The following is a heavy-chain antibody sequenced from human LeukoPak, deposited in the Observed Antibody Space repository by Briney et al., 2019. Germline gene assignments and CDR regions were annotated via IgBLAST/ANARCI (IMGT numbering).Heavy chain of an antibody. Sequence: PSETLSLTCTVSGGSISSYYWSWIRQPPGKGLEWIGYIYYSGSTNYNPSLKSRVTMSVDTSKNQFSLKLSSVTAADTAVYYCARSYSSGWYRGDYFDYWGQGTLVTVSS. V-gene: IGHV4-59*12. D-gene: IGHD6-19*01. CDR3: ARSYSSGWYRGDYFDY. CDR2: IYYSGST. CDR1: GGSISSYY. J-gene: IGHJ4*02.